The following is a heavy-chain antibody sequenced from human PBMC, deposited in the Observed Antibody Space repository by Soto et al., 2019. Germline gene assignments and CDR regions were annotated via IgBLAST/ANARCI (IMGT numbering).Heavy chain of an antibody. V-gene: IGHV3-30*18. D-gene: IGHD5-12*01. J-gene: IGHJ4*02. CDR2: ISYDGSNK. CDR3: AKDSGYDYYFDY. Sequence: QVQLVESGGGVVQPGRSLRLSCAASGFTFSSYGMHWVRQAPGKGLEWVAVISYDGSNKYYADSVKGRFTISRDNSKNTLYLQMNSLRAEDTAVYYCAKDSGYDYYFDYLGQGTLVTVSS. CDR1: GFTFSSYG.